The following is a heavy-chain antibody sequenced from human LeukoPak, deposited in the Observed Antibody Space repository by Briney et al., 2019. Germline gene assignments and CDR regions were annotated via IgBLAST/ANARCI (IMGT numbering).Heavy chain of an antibody. V-gene: IGHV4-34*01. CDR1: GGSFSGYY. CDR2: INHSGST. CDR3: ARGRGYVWGSYRPNYFDY. Sequence: PSETLSLTCAVYGGSFSGYYWNWIRQPPGKGLEWIGEINHSGSTNYNPSLKSRVTISVDTSKNQFSLKLSPVTAADTAVYYCARGRGYVWGSYRPNYFDYWGQGTLVTVSS. D-gene: IGHD3-16*02. J-gene: IGHJ4*02.